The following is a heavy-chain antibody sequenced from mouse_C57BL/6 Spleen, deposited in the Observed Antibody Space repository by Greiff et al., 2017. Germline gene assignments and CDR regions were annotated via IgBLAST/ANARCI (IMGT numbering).Heavy chain of an antibody. CDR3: VRDGYYGHFEV. CDR1: GFSFNTYA. V-gene: IGHV10-1*01. CDR2: IRSKSNNYAT. D-gene: IGHD2-3*01. J-gene: IGHJ1*03. Sequence: EVQLVESGGGLVQPKGSLKLSCAASGFSFNTYAMNWVRQAPGKGLEWVARIRSKSNNYATYYADSVKDRFTISRDDSESMLYLQMNNLKTEDTAMYYCVRDGYYGHFEVWGTGTTVTVSS.